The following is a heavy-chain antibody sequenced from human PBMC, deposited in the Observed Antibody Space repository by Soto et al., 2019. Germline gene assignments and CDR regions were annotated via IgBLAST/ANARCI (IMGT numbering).Heavy chain of an antibody. D-gene: IGHD4-4*01. V-gene: IGHV1-69*12. Sequence: QVQLVQSGAEVKKPGSSVTVSCKASGGTFSSYAISWVRQAPGQVLEWLGGIIPIFGTANYAQKFQGRVTITADESTSTAYRELSSLRSEDTAVYYCAREGRCNYPPTSWYFDLWGRGTLVTVSS. J-gene: IGHJ2*01. CDR1: GGTFSSYA. CDR3: AREGRCNYPPTSWYFDL. CDR2: IIPIFGTA.